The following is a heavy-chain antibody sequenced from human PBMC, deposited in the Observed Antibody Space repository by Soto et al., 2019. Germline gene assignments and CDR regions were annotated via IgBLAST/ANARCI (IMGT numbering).Heavy chain of an antibody. Sequence: QVQLVQSGAEVKKPGSSVKVSCKASGGTFSSYAISWVRQAPVQGLEWMGGIIPTFGTANYAQKFQGRVTITADESTSTAYMELSSLRSEDTAVYYCARGPRIAAENWLDPWGQGTLVTVSS. CDR1: GGTFSSYA. CDR2: IIPTFGTA. J-gene: IGHJ5*02. V-gene: IGHV1-69*01. CDR3: ARGPRIAAENWLDP. D-gene: IGHD6-13*01.